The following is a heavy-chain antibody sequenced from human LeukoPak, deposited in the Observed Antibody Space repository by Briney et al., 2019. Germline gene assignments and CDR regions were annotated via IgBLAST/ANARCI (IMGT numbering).Heavy chain of an antibody. J-gene: IGHJ6*03. V-gene: IGHV1-46*01. CDR3: ARDPGIAAAGYYYYYYMDV. CDR2: IHPSGGST. D-gene: IGHD6-13*01. Sequence: ASVKVSCKASGYTFTSYYMHWVRHTPRQGLEWMGIIHPSGGSTSYAQKFQGRVTMTRDTSTSTVYMELSSLRSEDTAVYYCARDPGIAAAGYYYYYYMDVWGKGTTVTISS. CDR1: GYTFTSYY.